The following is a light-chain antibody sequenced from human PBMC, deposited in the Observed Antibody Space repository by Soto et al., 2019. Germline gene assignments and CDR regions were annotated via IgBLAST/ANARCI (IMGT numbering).Light chain of an antibody. CDR3: QTWGTGPFV. CDR2: LNNDGSH. Sequence: LVLTQSPSASASLGASVKLTCTLSSGHSSYAIAWHQQQPEKGPRYLMKLNNDGSHSKGDVIPDRFSGSSSGAERYLTISSLQSEDEADYYCQTWGTGPFVFGTGTKLTVL. J-gene: IGLJ1*01. CDR1: SGHSSYA. V-gene: IGLV4-69*01.